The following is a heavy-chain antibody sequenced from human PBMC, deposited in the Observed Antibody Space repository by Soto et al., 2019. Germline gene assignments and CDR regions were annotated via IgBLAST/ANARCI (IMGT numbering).Heavy chain of an antibody. J-gene: IGHJ1*01. Sequence: GGSLRLSCAASGFTFDDYALHWVRQVPGKGLEWVSGINWNSGSIGYGDSVKGRFAISRDNAKNSLHLQMNSLSAEDTAFYYCVKDESINWYSGHFRHWGQGTLVTVSS. CDR2: INWNSGSI. CDR3: VKDESINWYSGHFRH. V-gene: IGHV3-9*01. CDR1: GFTFDDYA. D-gene: IGHD6-13*01.